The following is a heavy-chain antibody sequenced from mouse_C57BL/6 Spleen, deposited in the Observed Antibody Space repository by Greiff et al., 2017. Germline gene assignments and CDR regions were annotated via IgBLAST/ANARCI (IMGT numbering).Heavy chain of an antibody. CDR1: GYTFTNYW. V-gene: IGHV1-63*01. CDR3: ARKGANWDNYFDY. J-gene: IGHJ2*01. Sequence: QVHVKQSGAELVRSGTSVKMSCKASGYTFTNYWIGWAKQRPGHGLEWIGDIYPGGGYTNYNEKFKGKATLTADKSSSTAYMQFSSLTSEDSAIYYCARKGANWDNYFDYWGQGTTLTVSS. CDR2: IYPGGGYT. D-gene: IGHD4-1*01.